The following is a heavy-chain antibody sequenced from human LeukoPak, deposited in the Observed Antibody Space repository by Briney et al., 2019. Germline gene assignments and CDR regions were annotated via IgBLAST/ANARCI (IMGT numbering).Heavy chain of an antibody. J-gene: IGHJ4*02. CDR3: ARIVRGYYDSSGYLLY. CDR2: ISAYNGNT. D-gene: IGHD3-22*01. V-gene: IGHV1-18*01. Sequence: ASVKVSCKASDYTFTSYGISWVRQAPGQGLEWMGWISAYNGNTNYAQKLQGRVTMTTDTSTSTAYMELRSLRSDDTAVYYCARIVRGYYDSSGYLLYWGQGTLVTVSS. CDR1: DYTFTSYG.